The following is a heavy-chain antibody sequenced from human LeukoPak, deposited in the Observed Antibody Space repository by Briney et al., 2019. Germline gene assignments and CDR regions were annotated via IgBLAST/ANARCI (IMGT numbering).Heavy chain of an antibody. CDR3: ARKGGGHYYDSSGYYPLDY. J-gene: IGHJ4*02. V-gene: IGHV1-2*02. Sequence: ASVKVSCKASGYTFTGYYMHWVRQAPGQGLEWMGWINSNSGGTNYAQKFQGRVTMTRDTSISTAYMELSRLRSDDTAVYYCARKGGGHYYDSSGYYPLDYWGQGTLVTVSS. CDR2: INSNSGGT. CDR1: GYTFTGYY. D-gene: IGHD3-22*01.